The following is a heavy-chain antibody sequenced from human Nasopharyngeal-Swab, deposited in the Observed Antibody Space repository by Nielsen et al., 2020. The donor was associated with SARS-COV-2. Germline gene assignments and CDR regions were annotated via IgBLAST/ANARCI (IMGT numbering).Heavy chain of an antibody. CDR3: TSQNPETGSY. D-gene: IGHD1-14*01. J-gene: IGHJ4*02. CDR1: GFTFSGSA. V-gene: IGHV3-73*01. CDR2: IRSKANSYAT. Sequence: GESLKISCAASGFTFSGSAMHWVRQASGKGLEWVGRIRSKANSYATAYAASVKGRFTISRDDSKNTAYLQMNSLKTEDTAVYYCTSQNPETGSYWGQGTLVTVSS.